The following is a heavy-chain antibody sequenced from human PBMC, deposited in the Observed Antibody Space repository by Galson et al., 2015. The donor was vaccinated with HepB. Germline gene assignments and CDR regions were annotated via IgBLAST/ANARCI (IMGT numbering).Heavy chain of an antibody. V-gene: IGHV3-23*01. CDR2: ISGSGDII. Sequence: SLRLSCAGSGFKFNTYSMSWVRQAPGKGLEWVSGISGSGDIIYYADSVKGRFTISRDSSERTLYLQMNNLRADDTAIYYCGGTYGDYWGQGTLVTVSS. J-gene: IGHJ4*02. CDR3: GGTYGDY. D-gene: IGHD3-10*01. CDR1: GFKFNTYS.